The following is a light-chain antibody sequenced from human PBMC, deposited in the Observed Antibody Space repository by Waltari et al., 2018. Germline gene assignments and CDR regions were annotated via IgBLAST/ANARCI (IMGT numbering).Light chain of an antibody. J-gene: IGLJ7*01. CDR3: GTWDSSLSGAV. Sequence: QSVLTQPPSVSAAPGQRVTISCSGGSSHIGHNYVSWYRQFPGTVPKLLIYENTERPSGIPGRFSGSKSGTSATLDITGLQAGDEADYYCGTWDSSLSGAVFGGGTHLTVL. CDR1: SSHIGHNY. CDR2: ENT. V-gene: IGLV1-51*02.